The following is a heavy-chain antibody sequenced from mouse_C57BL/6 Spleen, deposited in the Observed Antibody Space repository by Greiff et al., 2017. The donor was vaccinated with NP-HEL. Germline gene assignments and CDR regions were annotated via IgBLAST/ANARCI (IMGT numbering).Heavy chain of an antibody. V-gene: IGHV5-12*01. Sequence: EVQLVESGGGLVQPGGSLKLSCAASGFTFSDYYMYWVRQTPEKRLEWVAYISNGGGSTYYPDTVKGRFTISRDNAKNTLYLQMGRLKSEDTAMYYCARRGSSPGWFAYWGQGTLVTVSA. D-gene: IGHD1-1*01. CDR1: GFTFSDYY. CDR2: ISNGGGST. J-gene: IGHJ3*01. CDR3: ARRGSSPGWFAY.